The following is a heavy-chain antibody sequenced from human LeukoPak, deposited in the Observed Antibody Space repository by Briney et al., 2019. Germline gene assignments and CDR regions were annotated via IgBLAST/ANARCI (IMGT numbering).Heavy chain of an antibody. CDR3: ARDSKYYYDSAGSRFDP. CDR1: EYTFTNFA. Sequence: ASVKVSCKASEYTFTNFAISWVRQAPGQGLEWMGWISAYNGNTNYAQKLQGRVTMTTDTSTTTAYMELRSLRSDDTAVYYCARDSKYYYDSAGSRFDPWGQGTLVTVSS. D-gene: IGHD3-22*01. CDR2: ISAYNGNT. J-gene: IGHJ5*02. V-gene: IGHV1-18*01.